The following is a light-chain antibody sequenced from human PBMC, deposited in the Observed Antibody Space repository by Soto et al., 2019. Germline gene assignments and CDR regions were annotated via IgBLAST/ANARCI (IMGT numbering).Light chain of an antibody. V-gene: IGKV3D-15*01. Sequence: EIVLTQSPGTLSLSPGERATLSCRTSQSVSNNYLAWYQQKPGQAPRLLIYGASSRATGIPARFSGSGSGTEFTLTISSLQSEDFAVYYCLQYNNWWTFGQGTKVDIK. CDR1: QSVSNN. CDR2: GAS. J-gene: IGKJ1*01. CDR3: LQYNNWWT.